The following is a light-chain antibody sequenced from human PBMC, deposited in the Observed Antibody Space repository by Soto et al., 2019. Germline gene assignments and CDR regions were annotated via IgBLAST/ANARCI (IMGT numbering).Light chain of an antibody. CDR2: AAS. CDR3: QQYGSSTYT. V-gene: IGKV3-20*01. Sequence: EIMLTQSPGTLSLSPGERATLSCRASQSVSNSYLAWYQQKPGQAPRLLIYAASRRVTGIPDRFSGSGSGTDFTLIISRLEPEDFAVYYCQQYGSSTYTFGQGTKLEIK. J-gene: IGKJ2*01. CDR1: QSVSNSY.